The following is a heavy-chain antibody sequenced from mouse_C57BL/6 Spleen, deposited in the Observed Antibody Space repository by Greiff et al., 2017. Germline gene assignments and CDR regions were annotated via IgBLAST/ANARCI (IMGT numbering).Heavy chain of an antibody. D-gene: IGHD1-1*01. CDR3: AIITTVVAPDAMDY. CDR2: IHPNSGST. Sequence: QVQLQQPGAELVKPGASVKLSCKASGYTFTSYWMHWVKQRPGQGLEWIGMIHPNSGSTNYNEKFKSKATLTVDKSSSTAYMQLSSLTSEDSAVYFCAIITTVVAPDAMDYWGQGTSVTVSS. J-gene: IGHJ4*01. V-gene: IGHV1-64*01. CDR1: GYTFTSYW.